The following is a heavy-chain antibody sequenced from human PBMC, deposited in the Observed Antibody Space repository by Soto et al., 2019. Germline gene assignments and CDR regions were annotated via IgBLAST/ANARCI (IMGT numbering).Heavy chain of an antibody. CDR2: VHISGHS. CDR1: GGSVRAPDW. Sequence: PSETLSLTCTLSGGSVRAPDWWYWVRQSPEKGLEWIAEVHISGHSNYNPSLRSRVSVSIDSSQNQFYLNVNSVTAADTAIYYGARVRQGCSANNCYFDPWGQGTQVTVSS. CDR3: ARVRQGCSANNCYFDP. J-gene: IGHJ5*01. D-gene: IGHD1-1*01. V-gene: IGHV4-4*02.